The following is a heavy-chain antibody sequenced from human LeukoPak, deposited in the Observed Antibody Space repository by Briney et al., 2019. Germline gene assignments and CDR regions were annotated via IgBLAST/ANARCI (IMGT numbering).Heavy chain of an antibody. CDR2: ISSNGGST. V-gene: IGHV3-64*04. Sequence: PGGSLRLSCSASGFTFSSYAMHWVRQAPGKGLQYISAISSNGGSTYYADSVKGRFTISRDNSKNTLYLQMNSLRAEDTAVYYCAKVSSGSYATYSFDYWGQGTLVTVSS. CDR1: GFTFSSYA. CDR3: AKVSSGSYATYSFDY. D-gene: IGHD1-26*01. J-gene: IGHJ4*02.